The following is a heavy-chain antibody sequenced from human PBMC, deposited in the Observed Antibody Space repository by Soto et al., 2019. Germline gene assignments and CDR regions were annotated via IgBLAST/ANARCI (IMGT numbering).Heavy chain of an antibody. D-gene: IGHD3-16*01. CDR2: ITTYNGHT. V-gene: IGHV1-18*01. CDR3: ASGRGSMFDP. Sequence: GASVKVSCKASGYIFTTYGISWVRQAPGQGLEWMGWITTYNGHTNYARKFQDRVIITRDSSTSTVYMELISLKSEDTAFYYCASGRGSMFDPWGQGTLVTVSS. J-gene: IGHJ5*02. CDR1: GYIFTTYG.